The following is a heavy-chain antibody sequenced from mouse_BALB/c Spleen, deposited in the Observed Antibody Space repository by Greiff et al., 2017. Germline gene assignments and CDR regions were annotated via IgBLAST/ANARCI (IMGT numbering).Heavy chain of an antibody. V-gene: IGHV2-2-2*01. J-gene: IGHJ4*01. CDR1: GFSLTSYG. CDR2: IWSGGST. CDR3: VRNSLYGGYAMDY. Sequence: VKLMESGPGLVQPSQSLSITCTVSGFSLTSYGVHWVRQSPGKGLEWLGVIWSGGSTDYNAAFISRLSISKDNSKSQVFFKMNSLQADDTAIYYCVRNSLYGGYAMDYWGQGTSVTVSS. D-gene: IGHD1-1*01.